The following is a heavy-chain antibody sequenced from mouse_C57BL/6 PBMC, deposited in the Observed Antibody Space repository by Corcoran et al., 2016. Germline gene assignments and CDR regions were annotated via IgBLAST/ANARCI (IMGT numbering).Heavy chain of an antibody. CDR3: APYYYGSSYGYFDV. J-gene: IGHJ1*03. V-gene: IGHV14-3*01. D-gene: IGHD1-1*01. CDR2: IDPANGNT. CDR1: GFNIKNTY. Sequence: EVQLQQSVAELVRPGASVKLSCTASGFNIKNTYMHWVKQRPEQGLEWLGRIDPANGNTKYATKFQGKATITAYASSNTAYLTLSSLTSEDTAIYYCAPYYYGSSYGYFDVWGTGTTVTVSS.